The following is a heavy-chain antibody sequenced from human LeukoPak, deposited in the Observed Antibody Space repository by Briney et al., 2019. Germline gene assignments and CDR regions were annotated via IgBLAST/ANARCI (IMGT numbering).Heavy chain of an antibody. V-gene: IGHV2-70*11. D-gene: IGHD3-22*01. Sequence: SGPALVKPTQALKLTCTVSGFSLGTSGICVSWIRQPPGKALEWLARIDWNDDKYYTTSLKTRLTISQDTSKNQVVLTMTNTDPVDTATYYCARQCFYDSSGYSPGWFDPWGQGILVTVSS. CDR3: ARQCFYDSSGYSPGWFDP. CDR1: GFSLGTSGIC. CDR2: IDWNDDK. J-gene: IGHJ5*02.